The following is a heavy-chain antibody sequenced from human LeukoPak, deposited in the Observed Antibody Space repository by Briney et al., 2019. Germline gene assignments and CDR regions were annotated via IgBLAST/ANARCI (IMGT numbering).Heavy chain of an antibody. CDR2: ISAYNGNT. J-gene: IGHJ6*02. V-gene: IGHV1-18*01. CDR1: GYTFTSYG. Sequence: ASVKVSCKASGYTFTSYGISWVRQAPGQGLEWMGWISAYNGNTNYAQKLQGRVTMTTDTSTSTAYMELRSLRSDDTAVYYCASTTVTTGASTKGYYYGMDVWGQGTTVTVSS. D-gene: IGHD4-17*01. CDR3: ASTTVTTGASTKGYYYGMDV.